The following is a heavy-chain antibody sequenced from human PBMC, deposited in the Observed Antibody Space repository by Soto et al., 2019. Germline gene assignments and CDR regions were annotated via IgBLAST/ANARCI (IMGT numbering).Heavy chain of an antibody. Sequence: EVQLLESGGGLVQPGGSLRLSCAASGFTFGSYAMSWVRQAPVKGLEWVSVTYSGGSTQYADSVKGRFTVSRDNSKNTLYLQMSSLRDEDTAVYYCARKLSGAVQGWAYGMDVWGRGTTVTVSS. V-gene: IGHV3-23*03. CDR3: ARKLSGAVQGWAYGMDV. J-gene: IGHJ6*02. CDR2: TYSGGST. CDR1: GFTFGSYA. D-gene: IGHD1-26*01.